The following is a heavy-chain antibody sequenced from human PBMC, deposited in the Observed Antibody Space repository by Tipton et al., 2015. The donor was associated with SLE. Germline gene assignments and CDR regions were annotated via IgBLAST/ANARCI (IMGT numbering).Heavy chain of an antibody. J-gene: IGHJ4*02. V-gene: IGHV4-34*01. CDR3: ARHRVRYNWNDVGY. CDR1: GESFSGYY. CDR2: IYYSGST. Sequence: TLSLTCAVYGESFSGYYWSWIRQPPGKGLEWIGSIYYSGSTYYNPSLKSRVTISVDTSKNQFSLKLSSVTAADTAVYYCARHRVRYNWNDVGYWGQGTLVTVSS. D-gene: IGHD1-20*01.